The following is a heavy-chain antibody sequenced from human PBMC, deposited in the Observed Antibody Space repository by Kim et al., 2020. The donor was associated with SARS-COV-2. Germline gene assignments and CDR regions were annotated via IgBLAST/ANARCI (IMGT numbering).Heavy chain of an antibody. V-gene: IGHV3-21*01. CDR2: ISGSSSHI. D-gene: IGHD3-9*01. J-gene: IGHJ6*02. CDR3: ASRSPPARYNGMYV. CDR1: GFTFSTYD. Sequence: GGSLRLSCAASGFTFSTYDMNWVRQAPGKGLEWVSSISGSSSHIYYADSVKGRFTVSRDNAKTSLYLQMNSLRAEDTAVYYCASRSPPARYNGMYVWGQG.